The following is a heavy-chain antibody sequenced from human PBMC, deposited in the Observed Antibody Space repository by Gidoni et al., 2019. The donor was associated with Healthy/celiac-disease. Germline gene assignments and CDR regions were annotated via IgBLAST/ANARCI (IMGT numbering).Heavy chain of an antibody. V-gene: IGHV3-48*02. D-gene: IGHD1-7*01. J-gene: IGHJ6*02. CDR3: AREDGTTFIRPRTFYYYGMDV. CDR1: GFTFRSYS. CDR2: ISSSSSII. Sequence: ELQLFESGVGLVKTWGSLRRACAASGFTFRSYSMNCGRQAPGKGLEWVSYISSSSSIIYYADSVKGRFTISRDNAKNSLYLQMISLREADTAVYYCAREDGTTFIRPRTFYYYGMDVWGQGTTVTVSS.